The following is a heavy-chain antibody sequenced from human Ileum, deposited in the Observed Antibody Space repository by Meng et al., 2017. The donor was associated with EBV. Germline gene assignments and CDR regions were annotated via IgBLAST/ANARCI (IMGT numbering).Heavy chain of an antibody. CDR3: ASYSEGGGGLGY. V-gene: IGHV4-30-4*01. J-gene: IGHJ4*02. D-gene: IGHD2-15*01. Sequence: QLRRHAPCVVRPSATLPLPCVFSVASFLGCAYHWSWIRQPPGKGLEWIGYIFSSGSPYYNPSLKNRITMSVGTSKNQFSLNLKSVTAADTAVYYCASYSEGGGGLGYWGQGTLVTVSS. CDR1: VASFLGCAYH. CDR2: IFSSGSP.